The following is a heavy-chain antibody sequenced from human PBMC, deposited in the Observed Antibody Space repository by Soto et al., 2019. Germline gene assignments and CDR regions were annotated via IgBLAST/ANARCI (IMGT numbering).Heavy chain of an antibody. D-gene: IGHD3-9*01. J-gene: IGHJ4*02. CDR3: AKWCPYDILTGYPPDLDY. V-gene: IGHV3-23*01. Sequence: EVQLLESGGGLVQPGGSLRLSCAASGFTFSSYAMSWVRQAPGKGLEWVSAISGSGGSTYYADSVKGRFTISRDNSKNTLYLQMNSLRAEDTAVYYCAKWCPYDILTGYPPDLDYWGQGTLVTVSS. CDR2: ISGSGGST. CDR1: GFTFSSYA.